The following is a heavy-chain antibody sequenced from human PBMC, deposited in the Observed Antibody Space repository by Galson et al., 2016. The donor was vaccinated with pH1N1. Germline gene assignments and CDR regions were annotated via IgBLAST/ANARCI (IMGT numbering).Heavy chain of an antibody. Sequence: SVKVSCKASGYRFSDYYAHWVRQAPGHGLEWIGRVDPKTGGTKYGQKFQGRVTMTSDTSITTGYMELTRLKSDDTALYYCARVRGRAVEGKPDWCQGTLVTVSS. J-gene: IGHJ4*01. V-gene: IGHV1-2*06. CDR3: ARVRGRAVEGKPD. D-gene: IGHD3-16*01. CDR2: VDPKTGGT. CDR1: GYRFSDYY.